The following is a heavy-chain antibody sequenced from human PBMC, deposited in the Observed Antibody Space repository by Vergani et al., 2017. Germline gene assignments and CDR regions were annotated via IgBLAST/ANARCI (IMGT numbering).Heavy chain of an antibody. D-gene: IGHD1-26*01. V-gene: IGHV4-34*01. CDR2: TNHSGST. J-gene: IGHJ3*02. CDR1: GGSFSGYY. Sequence: QVQLQQWGAGLLKPSETLSLTCAVYGGSFSGYYWSWIRQPPGKGLEWIGETNHSGSTNYNPSLKSRVTISVDTSKNQFSLKLSSVTAADTAVYYCARGLESGIVGATRARRSAFDIWGQGTMVTVSS. CDR3: ARGLESGIVGATRARRSAFDI.